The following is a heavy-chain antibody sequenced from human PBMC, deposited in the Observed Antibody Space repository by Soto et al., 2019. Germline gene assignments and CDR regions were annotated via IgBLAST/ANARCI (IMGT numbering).Heavy chain of an antibody. CDR1: GGSISSSSYY. CDR2: IYYSGST. CDR3: ARHSISGGSRMGGNDY. D-gene: IGHD2-15*01. Sequence: PSETLSLTCTVSGGSISSSSYYWGWIRQPPGKGLEWIGSIYYSGSTYYNPSLKSRVTISVDTSKTQFSLKLSSVTAADTAVYYCARHSISGGSRMGGNDYWGQGTLVTVSS. V-gene: IGHV4-39*01. J-gene: IGHJ4*02.